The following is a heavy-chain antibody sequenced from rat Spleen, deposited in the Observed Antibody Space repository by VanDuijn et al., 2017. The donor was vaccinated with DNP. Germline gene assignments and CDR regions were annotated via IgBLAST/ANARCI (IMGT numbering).Heavy chain of an antibody. CDR3: ARWTRYFDY. V-gene: IGHV3-1*01. Sequence: EVQLQESGSGLVKPSQSLSLTCSVTGYSITSNYWGWIRKFPGNKMEYIGTISYSGSTNYNPSLKSRISITRDTSKNHFFLHLNSVTSEDTATYYCARWTRYFDYWGQGVMVTVSS. J-gene: IGHJ2*01. CDR2: ISYSGST. D-gene: IGHD1-7*01. CDR1: GYSITSNY.